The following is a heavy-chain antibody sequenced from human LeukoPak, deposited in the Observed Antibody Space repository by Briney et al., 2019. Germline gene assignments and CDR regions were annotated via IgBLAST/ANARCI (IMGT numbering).Heavy chain of an antibody. D-gene: IGHD6-19*01. V-gene: IGHV3-48*04. J-gene: IGHJ4*02. CDR2: ISSSGHTI. CDR3: ARWSSIKVAATENY. CDR1: GFTFSSYS. Sequence: GGSLRLSCAASGFTFSSYSMNWVRQAPGKGLEWVSYISSSGHTIQYADSVKGRFTISRDNAKNSLYLHLNSLRAEDTALYHCARWSSIKVAATENYWGQGTLVTVSS.